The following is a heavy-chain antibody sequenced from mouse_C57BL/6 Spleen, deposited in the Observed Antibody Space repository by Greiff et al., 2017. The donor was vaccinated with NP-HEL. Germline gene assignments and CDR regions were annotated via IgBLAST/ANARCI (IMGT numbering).Heavy chain of an antibody. J-gene: IGHJ4*01. CDR1: GYAFTNYL. Sequence: QVQLQQSGAELVRPGTSVKVSCKASGYAFTNYLIEWVKQRPGQGLEWIGVINPGSGGTNYNEKFKGKATLTADKYSSTAYMQLSSLTAEDSEVYFCARSGGAGSFWYAMEYWGQGTSVTVSS. V-gene: IGHV1-54*01. CDR2: INPGSGGT. D-gene: IGHD3-2*02. CDR3: ARSGGAGSFWYAMEY.